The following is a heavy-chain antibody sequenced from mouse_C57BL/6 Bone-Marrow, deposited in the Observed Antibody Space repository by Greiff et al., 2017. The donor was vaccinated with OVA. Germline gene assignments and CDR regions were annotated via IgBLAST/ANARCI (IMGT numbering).Heavy chain of an antibody. CDR2: IYPRDGST. J-gene: IGHJ4*01. V-gene: IGHV1-85*01. CDR1: GYTFTSYD. CDR3: ARSYYYGSSYAPGAMDY. D-gene: IGHD1-1*01. Sequence: VKLVESGPELVKPGASVKLSCKASGYTFTSYDINWVKQRPGQGLEWIGWIYPRDGSTKYNEKFKGKATLTVDTSSSTAYMELHSLTSEDSAVYFCARSYYYGSSYAPGAMDYWGQGTSVTVSS.